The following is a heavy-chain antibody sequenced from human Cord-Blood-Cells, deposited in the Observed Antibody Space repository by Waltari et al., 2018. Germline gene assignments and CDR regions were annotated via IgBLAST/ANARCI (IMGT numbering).Heavy chain of an antibody. CDR1: GFTFGDYA. CDR2: IRSKAYGGTT. D-gene: IGHD3-9*01. CDR3: ARDREADYDILTGYYYYYYYMDV. Sequence: EVQLVESGGGLVQPGRSLRLSCTASGFTFGDYAMSWFRQAPGKGLAWGGFIRSKAYGGTTEYAAFVKGRFPIARDDSNSIAYLQMNSLKTEDTAVYDCARDREADYDILTGYYYYYYYMDVWGKGTTVTVSS. J-gene: IGHJ6*03. V-gene: IGHV3-49*03.